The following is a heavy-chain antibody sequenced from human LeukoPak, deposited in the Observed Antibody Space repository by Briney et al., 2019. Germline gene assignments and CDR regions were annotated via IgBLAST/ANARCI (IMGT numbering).Heavy chain of an antibody. CDR2: IKQDGSEQ. V-gene: IGHV3-7*01. J-gene: IGHJ4*02. D-gene: IGHD3-3*01. CDR1: GFTFSNYW. Sequence: GGSLRLSCAASGFTFSNYWMSWVRQAPGKGLEWVANIKQDGSEQYYVDSMRGRFTISRDNAKNSLYLQMNSLRAEDTAVYYCAKDSGSFDFWSGYWVDYWGQGTLVTVSS. CDR3: AKDSGSFDFWSGYWVDY.